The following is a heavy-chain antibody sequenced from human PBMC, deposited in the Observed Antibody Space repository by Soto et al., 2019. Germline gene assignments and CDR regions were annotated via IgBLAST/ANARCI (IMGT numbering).Heavy chain of an antibody. J-gene: IGHJ5*02. D-gene: IGHD6-13*01. CDR2: INHSRST. Sequence: QVLLQQWGAGLLKPSETLSLTCAVYGGSFSGYYWSWIRQPPGKGLEWMGEINHSRSTNYNPPLKSRVTTALDTSKTQFPLKLSSVTAAGTAVYYWARGGATQQLAQRGRWFGPGGQGTLVTVSS. CDR1: GGSFSGYY. CDR3: ARGGATQQLAQRGRWFGP. V-gene: IGHV4-34*01.